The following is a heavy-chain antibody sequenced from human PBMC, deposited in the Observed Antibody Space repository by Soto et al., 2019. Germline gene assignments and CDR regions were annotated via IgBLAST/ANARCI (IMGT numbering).Heavy chain of an antibody. D-gene: IGHD2-2*01. J-gene: IGHJ4*02. CDR2: INHSGST. CDR1: GGSFSGYY. Sequence: QVQLQQWGAGLLTPSETLSLTCAVYGGSFSGYYWSWIRQPPGKGLEWIGEINHSGSTNYNPSLKSRVTISVDTSKNQFSLKLSSVTSADSAVYYCASSWNECSSTSCYPPDYWGQGTLVVVAS. CDR3: ASSWNECSSTSCYPPDY. V-gene: IGHV4-34*01.